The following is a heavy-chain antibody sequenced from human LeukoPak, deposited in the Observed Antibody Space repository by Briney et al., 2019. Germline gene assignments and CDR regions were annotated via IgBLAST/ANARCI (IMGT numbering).Heavy chain of an antibody. D-gene: IGHD6-13*01. Sequence: SETLSLTRAVSGGSFSGYYWSWIRQPPGKGLEWIGHINRSGSTTQNTPLTSRATIPVATTKNQFSLKLCSVTASDTAVYYCARVREAAAGSKHYMDVWGKGTTVTVSS. CDR3: ARVREAAAGSKHYMDV. V-gene: IGHV4-34*04. CDR2: INRSGST. J-gene: IGHJ6*03. CDR1: GGSFSGYY.